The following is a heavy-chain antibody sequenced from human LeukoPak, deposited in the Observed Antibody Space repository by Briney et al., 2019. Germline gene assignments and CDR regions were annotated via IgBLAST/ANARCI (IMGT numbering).Heavy chain of an antibody. CDR2: IYPGDPDT. CDR1: GYSFTSYW. J-gene: IGHJ1*01. V-gene: IGHV5-51*01. Sequence: GESLKISCKGSGYSFTSYWIGWVRQMPGKGLEWMGIIYPGDPDTRYSPSFQGQVTISADKSISTAYLQWSSLKASDTAMYYCARLSRDCYNELHLYFQHWGQGTLVTVSS. CDR3: ARLSRDCYNELHLYFQH. D-gene: IGHD5-24*01.